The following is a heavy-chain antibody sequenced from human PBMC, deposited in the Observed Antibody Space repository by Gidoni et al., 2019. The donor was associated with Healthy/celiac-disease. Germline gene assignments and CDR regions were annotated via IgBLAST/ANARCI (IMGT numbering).Heavy chain of an antibody. J-gene: IGHJ3*02. Sequence: EVQLLESGGGLVQPGGSRRISCAASGFTLSSYAMSWVRQAPGKGMEWVSAISGSGGSPYYADSVKGLFTISRDNSKNTLYLQMNSLRAEDTAVYYCAKTLRITMIVVASDAFDIWGQGTMVTVSS. D-gene: IGHD3-22*01. CDR3: AKTLRITMIVVASDAFDI. CDR2: ISGSGGSP. CDR1: GFTLSSYA. V-gene: IGHV3-23*01.